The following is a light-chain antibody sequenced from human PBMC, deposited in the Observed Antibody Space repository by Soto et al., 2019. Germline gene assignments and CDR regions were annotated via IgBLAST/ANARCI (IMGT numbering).Light chain of an antibody. CDR2: DVS. Sequence: QSALTQPASVSGSPGQSITISCTGTSSDVGGYNYVSWYQQHPGKAPKLMIYDVSNWPSGVSNRFSGSKSGNTASLTISGLQAEDEADYYCSSYTSSSPLSVFGTGTKVTVL. V-gene: IGLV2-14*01. J-gene: IGLJ1*01. CDR3: SSYTSSSPLSV. CDR1: SSDVGGYNY.